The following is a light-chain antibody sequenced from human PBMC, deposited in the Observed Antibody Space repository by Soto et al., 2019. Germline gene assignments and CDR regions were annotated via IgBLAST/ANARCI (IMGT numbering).Light chain of an antibody. Sequence: EIVMTQSPSTLSVSTGERATLSCRASQGLTSNLAWYQQKPGQAPRLLIYGASTRATGIPARFSGSGSGTEFTLIISSLQSEDSAVYYCQQYNSWLWTFGQGTKVDIK. V-gene: IGKV3-15*01. CDR1: QGLTSN. CDR3: QQYNSWLWT. CDR2: GAS. J-gene: IGKJ1*01.